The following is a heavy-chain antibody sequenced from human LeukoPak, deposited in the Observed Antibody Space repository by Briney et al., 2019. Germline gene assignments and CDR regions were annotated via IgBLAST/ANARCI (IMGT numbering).Heavy chain of an antibody. J-gene: IGHJ5*02. CDR2: INPNSGGT. CDR1: GYTFIGNY. Sequence: ASVKVSCKASGYTFIGNYMHWVRQAPGQGLEWMGWINPNSGGTNYAQKFQGRVTMTRDTSISTAYMELSRLKSDDTAVYYCARGIGSGSYGRFDPWGQGTLVTVSS. CDR3: ARGIGSGSYGRFDP. D-gene: IGHD3-10*01. V-gene: IGHV1-2*02.